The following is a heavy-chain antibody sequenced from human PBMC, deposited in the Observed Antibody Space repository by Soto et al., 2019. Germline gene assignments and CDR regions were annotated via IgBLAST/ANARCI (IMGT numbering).Heavy chain of an antibody. J-gene: IGHJ4*02. CDR3: ARGLLGDAVDY. CDR2: INQSGST. V-gene: IGHV4-34*01. Sequence: SETLSLTCAVYGESLSAYYWTWIRQPPGKGLEWIGEINQSGSTNYNPSLKSRVTISVDKSKNQFSLKLSSVTAADTAVYYCARGLLGDAVDYWGQGTLVTVSS. CDR1: GESLSAYY. D-gene: IGHD3-16*01.